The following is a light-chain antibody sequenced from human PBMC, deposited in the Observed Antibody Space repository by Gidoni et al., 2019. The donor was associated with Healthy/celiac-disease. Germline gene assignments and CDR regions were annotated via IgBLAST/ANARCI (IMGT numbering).Light chain of an antibody. CDR2: KGS. CDR3: QAWDSGYV. J-gene: IGLJ1*01. V-gene: IGLV3-1*01. Sequence: SYELTQPPSVSVSPGQTASITCSGEKLGEKYACWYQQTPGQSPVLVIYKGSMRPSGIPERFSGSNSGNTATLTISGTQAMDEADYYCQAWDSGYVFGTGTKVTVL. CDR1: KLGEKY.